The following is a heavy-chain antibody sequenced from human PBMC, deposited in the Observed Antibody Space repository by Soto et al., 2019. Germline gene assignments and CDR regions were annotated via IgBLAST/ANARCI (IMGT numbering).Heavy chain of an antibody. CDR1: GYTFTSYD. CDR3: ARFYGAYFDY. D-gene: IGHD3-16*01. Sequence: ASVKVSCKASGYTFTSYDINWVRQATGQGLEWMGWMNPNSGNTGYAQKFQGRVTMNRDTSISSAYMGLSRLRSVDTAVYYCARFYGAYFDYWGQGTLVTVSS. CDR2: MNPNSGNT. V-gene: IGHV1-8*01. J-gene: IGHJ4*02.